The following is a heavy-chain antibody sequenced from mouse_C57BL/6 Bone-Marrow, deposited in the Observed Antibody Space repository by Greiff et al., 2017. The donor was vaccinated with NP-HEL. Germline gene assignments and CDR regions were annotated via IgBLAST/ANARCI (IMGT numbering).Heavy chain of an antibody. CDR1: GYTFTDYN. J-gene: IGHJ4*01. Sequence: VQLQQSGPELVKPGASVKIPCKASGYTFTDYNMDWVKQSHGKSLEWIGDINPNNGGTIYNQKFKGKATLTVDKSSSTAYMELRSLTSEDTAVYYCARRVWGSPYYYAMDYWGQGTSVTVSS. CDR3: ARRVWGSPYYYAMDY. CDR2: INPNNGGT. V-gene: IGHV1-18*01. D-gene: IGHD1-1*02.